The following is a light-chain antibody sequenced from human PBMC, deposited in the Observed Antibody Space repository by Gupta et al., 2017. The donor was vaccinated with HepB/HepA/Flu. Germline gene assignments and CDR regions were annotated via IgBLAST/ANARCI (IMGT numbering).Light chain of an antibody. Sequence: QPASVSGSPGQSITIYCTGTSSNVGSSNLVSWYQQHPDKAPKLLIYEVSQWPSGVSNRFSGSKSGSTASLTISGLQAEDEADYYCCSYAGNSNVVFGGGTKLTVL. J-gene: IGLJ2*01. CDR1: SSNVGSSNL. CDR3: CSYAGNSNVV. V-gene: IGLV2-23*02. CDR2: EVS.